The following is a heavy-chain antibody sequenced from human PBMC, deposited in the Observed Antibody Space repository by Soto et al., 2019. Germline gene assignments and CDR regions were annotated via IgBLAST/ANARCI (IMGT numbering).Heavy chain of an antibody. CDR3: ARIAPPRRRFLEWLGHRGSFDP. J-gene: IGHJ5*02. CDR2: IFSNDEK. Sequence: SGPTLVNPTETLTLTCTVSGFSLSNARMGVSWIRQPPGKALEWLAHIFSNDEKSYSTSLKSRLTISKDTSKSQVVLTMTNMDPVDTATYYCARIAPPRRRFLEWLGHRGSFDPWGQGTLVTVSS. V-gene: IGHV2-26*01. CDR1: GFSLSNARMG. D-gene: IGHD3-3*01.